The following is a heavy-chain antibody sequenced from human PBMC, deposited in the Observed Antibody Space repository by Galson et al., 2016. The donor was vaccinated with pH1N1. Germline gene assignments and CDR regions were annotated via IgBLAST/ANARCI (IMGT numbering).Heavy chain of an antibody. V-gene: IGHV3-30*02. Sequence: SLRLSCAVSGFSFSDSGIHWVRQAPGKGLDWVSYIRSDGINKYYTDSVKGRFTISSDNSKNTLYLQMNSLRPEDTAVYYCASDFDFWSAYYNTIDYWGQGTLATVSS. D-gene: IGHD3-3*01. CDR1: GFSFSDSG. CDR3: ASDFDFWSAYYNTIDY. J-gene: IGHJ4*02. CDR2: IRSDGINK.